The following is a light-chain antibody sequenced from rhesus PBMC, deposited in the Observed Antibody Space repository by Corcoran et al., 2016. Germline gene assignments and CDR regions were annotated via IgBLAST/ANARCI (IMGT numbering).Light chain of an antibody. J-gene: IGKJ1*01. CDR1: QGISSW. CDR2: KAS. CDR3: QQYSSRPPT. Sequence: DIQMTQSPSSLSASVGDTVTITCRASQGISSWLAWYPQTPGTAPKQLIYKASSLQSGVPSRFSGNGSGTDVTLTISSLQAEDFATYYCQQYSSRPPTFGQGTKVEIK. V-gene: IGKV1-22*01.